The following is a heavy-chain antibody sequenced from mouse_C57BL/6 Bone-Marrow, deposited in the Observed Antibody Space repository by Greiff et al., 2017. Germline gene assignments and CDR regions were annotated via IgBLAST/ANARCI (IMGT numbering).Heavy chain of an antibody. CDR3: ARSRLPFDY. V-gene: IGHV1-50*01. J-gene: IGHJ2*01. Sequence: VQLQPPGAELVKPGASVKLSCKASGYTFTSYWMQWVKQRPGQGLEWIGEIDPSDSYTNYNQKFKGKATLTVDTSSSTAYMQLSSLTSEDSAVYYCARSRLPFDYWGQGTTLTVSS. CDR1: GYTFTSYW. CDR2: IDPSDSYT. D-gene: IGHD2-4*01.